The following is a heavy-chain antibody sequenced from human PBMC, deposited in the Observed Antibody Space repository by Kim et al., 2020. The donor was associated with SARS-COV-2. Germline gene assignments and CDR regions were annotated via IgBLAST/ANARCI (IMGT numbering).Heavy chain of an antibody. J-gene: IGHJ4*01. V-gene: IGHV4-34*01. CDR3: ARGLSGFFWFKTLYYFYY. D-gene: IGHD1-26*01. Sequence: SETLSLTCAVYGGSFSGYYWSWIRQPPGKGLEWIGEINHSGSTNYNPSLKSRVTISVDTSKNQFSLKLSSVTAAATAVYYCARGLSGFFWFKTLYYFYY. CDR1: GGSFSGYY. CDR2: INHSGST.